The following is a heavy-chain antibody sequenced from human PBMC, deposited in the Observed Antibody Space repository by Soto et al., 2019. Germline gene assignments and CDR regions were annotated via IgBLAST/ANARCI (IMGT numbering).Heavy chain of an antibody. V-gene: IGHV3-20*04. J-gene: IGHJ4*02. CDR2: INWNGRST. Sequence: EVQLVETGGGVVRPGGSLRLSCAASGFTFDDYAMSWVRQAPGKGLEWVAGINWNGRSTTYADSLKGRFTISRDNAKNSQLLQINSPRAEDTALYFCARCSSTSCYILASFDYWGQGTLVSVSS. CDR1: GFTFDDYA. D-gene: IGHD2-2*01. CDR3: ARCSSTSCYILASFDY.